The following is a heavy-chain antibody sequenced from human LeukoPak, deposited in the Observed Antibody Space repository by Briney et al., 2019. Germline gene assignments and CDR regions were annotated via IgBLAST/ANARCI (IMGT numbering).Heavy chain of an antibody. CDR1: GFTFNSYA. V-gene: IGHV3-23*01. J-gene: IGHJ4*02. CDR3: GKTTAGYSSGRFPGWPVDY. D-gene: IGHD6-19*01. CDR2: IFGSGGSA. Sequence: GGSLRLSCAASGFTFNSYAMYWVRQAPGKGLEWISGIFGSGGSAHYADSVKGRFPISRDNSKNTLYLQMNSLRAEDTAVYYCGKTTAGYSSGRFPGWPVDYWGQGTLVTVSS.